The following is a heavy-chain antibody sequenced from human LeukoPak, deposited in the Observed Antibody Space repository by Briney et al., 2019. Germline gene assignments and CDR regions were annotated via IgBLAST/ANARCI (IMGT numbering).Heavy chain of an antibody. Sequence: ASVKVSCKASGGTFISYAISWVRQAPGQGLEWVGGIIPIFGTANYAQKFQGRVTITADESTSTAYMELSSLRSEDTAVYYCARENYYDGSGSPSASAPVDHWGQGTLVTVSS. D-gene: IGHD3-22*01. V-gene: IGHV1-69*13. CDR1: GGTFISYA. J-gene: IGHJ4*02. CDR2: IIPIFGTA. CDR3: ARENYYDGSGSPSASAPVDH.